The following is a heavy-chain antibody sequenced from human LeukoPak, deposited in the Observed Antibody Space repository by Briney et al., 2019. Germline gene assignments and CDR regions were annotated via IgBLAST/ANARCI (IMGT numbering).Heavy chain of an antibody. CDR2: INHSGST. CDR1: GGSFSGYY. V-gene: IGHV4-34*01. Sequence: SETLSLTCAVYGGSFSGYYWSWIRQPPGKGLEWIGEINHSGSTNYNPSLKSRVTLSVDTSKNQFSLKLSSVTAADTAVYYCARPYRRGAFDIWGQGTMVTVSS. CDR3: ARPYRRGAFDI. J-gene: IGHJ3*02. D-gene: IGHD3-10*01.